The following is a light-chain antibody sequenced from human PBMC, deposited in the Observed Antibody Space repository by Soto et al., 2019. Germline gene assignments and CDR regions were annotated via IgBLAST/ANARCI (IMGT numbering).Light chain of an antibody. Sequence: DIQMTQSPSSLSASVGDRVTITCRASQSISRYLNWYQQKPGKAPKLXXYAASTLQSGVPSRFSGSGSGTDLTLTISSLQPEDFATYYCQQSYSTPPITFGQGTRLEIK. CDR1: QSISRY. CDR3: QQSYSTPPIT. J-gene: IGKJ5*01. CDR2: AAS. V-gene: IGKV1-39*01.